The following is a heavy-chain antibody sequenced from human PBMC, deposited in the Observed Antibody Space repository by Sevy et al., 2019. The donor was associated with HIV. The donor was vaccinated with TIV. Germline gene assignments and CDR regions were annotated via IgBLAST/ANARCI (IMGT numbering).Heavy chain of an antibody. J-gene: IGHJ1*01. V-gene: IGHV3-21*04. D-gene: IGHD1-26*01. CDR2: ISSSSSYI. CDR3: ARAPSGSQGPGQYFQH. CDR1: GFTFSSYS. Sequence: GGSLRLSCAASGFTFSSYSMNWVRQAPGKGLEWVSSISSSSSYIYYADSVKGRFTISRDNAKNSLYLQMNSLRSDDTAVYYCARAPSGSQGPGQYFQHWGQGTLVIVSS.